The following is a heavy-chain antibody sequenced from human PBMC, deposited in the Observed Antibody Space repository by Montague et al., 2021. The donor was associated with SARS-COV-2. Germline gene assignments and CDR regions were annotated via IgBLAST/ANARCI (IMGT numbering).Heavy chain of an antibody. Sequence: SETLSLTCTVSGGSISSSNYYWDWIRQPPGKGLEWIGSIYDSGSTYYNPSPKSRVTISVDTSKNHFSLKLSSVTAADTAVYYCARRGRKLLPVATTIGGFDIWGQGTMVTVSS. V-gene: IGHV4-39*02. D-gene: IGHD5-12*01. CDR1: GGSISSSNYY. CDR3: ARRGRKLLPVATTIGGFDI. J-gene: IGHJ3*02. CDR2: IYDSGST.